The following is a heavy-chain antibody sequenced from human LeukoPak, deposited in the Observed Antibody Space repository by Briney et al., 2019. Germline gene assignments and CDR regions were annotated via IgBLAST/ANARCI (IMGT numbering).Heavy chain of an antibody. CDR2: IYPGDSDT. CDR1: GYSFTSYW. Sequence: GGSLKISFKGSGYSFTSYWIGWVRQMPGKGLEWMGIIYPGDSDTRYSPSFQGQVTISADKSISTAYLQWSSLKASDTAMYYCAKTAVAGTGALDYWGQGTLVTVSS. D-gene: IGHD6-19*01. V-gene: IGHV5-51*01. CDR3: AKTAVAGTGALDY. J-gene: IGHJ4*02.